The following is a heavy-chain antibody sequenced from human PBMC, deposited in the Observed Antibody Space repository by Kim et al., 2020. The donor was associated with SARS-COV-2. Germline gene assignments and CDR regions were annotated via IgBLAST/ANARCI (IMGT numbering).Heavy chain of an antibody. CDR3: ARAYYFDL. CDR1: GFTFSSYG. CDR2: ISYDGSNK. J-gene: IGHJ2*01. Sequence: GGSLRLSCAASGFTFSSYGMHWVRQAPGKGLEWVAVISYDGSNKYYADSVKGRFTISRDNSKNTLYLQMNSLRAEDTAVYYCARAYYFDLWGRGTLVTVS. V-gene: IGHV3-33*05.